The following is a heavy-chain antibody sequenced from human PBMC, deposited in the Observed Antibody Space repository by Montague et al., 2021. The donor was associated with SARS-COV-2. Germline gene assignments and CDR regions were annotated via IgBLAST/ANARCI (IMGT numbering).Heavy chain of an antibody. CDR2: IDWDDDK. V-gene: IGHV2-70*11. CDR1: GFSLSTSGMC. J-gene: IGHJ6*02. D-gene: IGHD3-9*01. CDR3: ARRTYDILTGYDYGMDV. Sequence: PALVKPTQTLTLTCTSSGFSLSTSGMCVSWIRQPPGKALEWLARIDWDDDKYYSTSLKTRLTISKDTSENQVVLTMTNMDPVDTATYYCARRTYDILTGYDYGMDVWGQGTTVTVSS.